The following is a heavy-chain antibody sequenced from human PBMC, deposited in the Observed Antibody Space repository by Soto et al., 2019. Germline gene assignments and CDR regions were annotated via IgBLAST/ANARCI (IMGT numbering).Heavy chain of an antibody. Sequence: SVKVSCKASGGTFSSYAISWVRQAPGQGLEWMGGIIPIFGTANYAQKFQGRVTITADESTSTAYMELSSLRSEDTAVYYCATDKGYCSSTSCRSWFDTWGQGTLVTVSS. CDR3: ATDKGYCSSTSCRSWFDT. CDR1: GGTFSSYA. V-gene: IGHV1-69*13. J-gene: IGHJ5*02. D-gene: IGHD2-2*01. CDR2: IIPIFGTA.